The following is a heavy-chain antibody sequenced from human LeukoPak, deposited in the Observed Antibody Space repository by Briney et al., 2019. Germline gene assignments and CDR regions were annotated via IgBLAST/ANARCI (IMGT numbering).Heavy chain of an antibody. Sequence: ASVKVSCKASGYTFTGYYMHWVRQAPGQGLEWMGWINPNSGGTNYAQKFQGRVTMTRDTSISTAYMELSRLRSDDTAVYYCARLTRLGYGDYVEYFQHWGQGTLVTASS. CDR1: GYTFTGYY. CDR2: INPNSGGT. D-gene: IGHD4-17*01. J-gene: IGHJ1*01. CDR3: ARLTRLGYGDYVEYFQH. V-gene: IGHV1-2*02.